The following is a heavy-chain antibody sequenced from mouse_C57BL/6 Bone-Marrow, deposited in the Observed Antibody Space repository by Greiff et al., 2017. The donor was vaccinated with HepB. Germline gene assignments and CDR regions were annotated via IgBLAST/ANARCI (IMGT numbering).Heavy chain of an antibody. V-gene: IGHV1-82*01. J-gene: IGHJ1*03. CDR2: IYPGDGDT. CDR3: ARGGPYYWYFDV. CDR1: GYAFSSSW. Sequence: VKLMESGPELVKPGASVKISCKASGYAFSSSWMNWVKQRPGKGLEWIGRIYPGDGDTNYNGKFKGKATLTADKSSSTAYMQLSSLTSEDSAVYFCARGGPYYWYFDVWGTGTTVTVSS.